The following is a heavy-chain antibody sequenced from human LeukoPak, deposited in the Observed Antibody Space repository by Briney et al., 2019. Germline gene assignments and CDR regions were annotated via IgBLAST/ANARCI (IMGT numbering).Heavy chain of an antibody. Sequence: ASVKVSCKASGYTFTSYDINWVRQATGQGLEWMGWISAYNGNTNYAQKLQGRVTMTTDTSTSTAYMELRSLRSDDTAVYYCARCRPYSYSSSWTFDYWGQGTLVTVSS. CDR3: ARCRPYSYSSSWTFDY. D-gene: IGHD6-13*01. CDR1: GYTFTSYD. V-gene: IGHV1-18*01. J-gene: IGHJ4*02. CDR2: ISAYNGNT.